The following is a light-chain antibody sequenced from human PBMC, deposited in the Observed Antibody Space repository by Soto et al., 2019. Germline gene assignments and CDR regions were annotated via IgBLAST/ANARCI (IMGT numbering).Light chain of an antibody. CDR3: QQYGTSTYT. CDR1: QSVSSSY. J-gene: IGKJ2*01. Sequence: IVLTQSPGTLSLSPGERVTLSCRASQSVSSSYLAWYQQKPGQAPRLLIYGASSRATGIPDRFSSSGSGTAFTLTISRLEPEDFAMYFCQQYGTSTYTFGQGTKLEIK. CDR2: GAS. V-gene: IGKV3-20*01.